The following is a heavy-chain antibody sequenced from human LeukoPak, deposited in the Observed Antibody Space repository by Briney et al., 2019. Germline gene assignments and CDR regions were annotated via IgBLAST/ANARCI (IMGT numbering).Heavy chain of an antibody. V-gene: IGHV3-48*03. Sequence: GGSLRLSCAASGFTFSSYEMNWVRQAPGKGLEWVSYISSSGSTIYYADSVKGRFTISRDNAKNSLYLQMNSLRAEDTAVYYCARDFREQQLDYWGQGTLVTVSS. D-gene: IGHD6-13*01. CDR3: ARDFREQQLDY. CDR2: ISSSGSTI. J-gene: IGHJ4*02. CDR1: GFTFSSYE.